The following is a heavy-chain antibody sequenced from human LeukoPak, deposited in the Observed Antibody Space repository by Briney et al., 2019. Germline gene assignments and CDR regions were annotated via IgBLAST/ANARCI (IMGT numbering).Heavy chain of an antibody. V-gene: IGHV4-59*01. CDR1: GGSISSYY. CDR2: IYYSGST. CDR3: ARDRPDNIVVVPAASNYYYMDV. J-gene: IGHJ6*03. Sequence: PSETLSLTCTVSGGSISSYYWSWIRQPSGKGLEWIGYIYYSGSTNYNPSLKSRVTISVDTSKNQFSLKLSSATAADTAVYYCARDRPDNIVVVPAASNYYYMDVWGKGTTVTVSS. D-gene: IGHD2-2*01.